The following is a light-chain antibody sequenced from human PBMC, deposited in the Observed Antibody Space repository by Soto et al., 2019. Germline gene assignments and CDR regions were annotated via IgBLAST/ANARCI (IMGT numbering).Light chain of an antibody. CDR2: GAS. V-gene: IGKV3-15*01. CDR3: QQYNNWPYT. CDR1: QSVSSN. J-gene: IGKJ2*01. Sequence: EIVMTQSPATXSVSPXEXAAXXXRASQSVSSNFAWYQQKPGQAPRLLIYGASTRATGIPARFSGSGSGTEFILTISSLQSGDFAVYYCQQYNNWPYTXGQGTKLEIK.